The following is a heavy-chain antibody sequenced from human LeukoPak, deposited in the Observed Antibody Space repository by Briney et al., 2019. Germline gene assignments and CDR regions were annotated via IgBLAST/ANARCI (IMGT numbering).Heavy chain of an antibody. D-gene: IGHD1-14*01. J-gene: IGHJ5*02. CDR1: GFTFSSYA. Sequence: GGSLRRYCAASGFTFSSYAMSWVRQAPGKGLEWVSAISGSGGSTYYADSVKGRFTISRDNSKNTLYLQMDSLRAEDTAVYYCAKGGNTRKQYNWFDPWGQGTLVTVSS. CDR3: AKGGNTRKQYNWFDP. CDR2: ISGSGGST. V-gene: IGHV3-23*01.